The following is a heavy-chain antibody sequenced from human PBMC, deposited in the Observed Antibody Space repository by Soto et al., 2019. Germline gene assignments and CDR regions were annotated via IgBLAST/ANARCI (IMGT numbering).Heavy chain of an antibody. CDR2: IYTSGST. D-gene: IGHD5-12*01. J-gene: IGHJ4*02. CDR3: ARERREEIHDGYDIDY. CDR1: GGSISNYY. Sequence: SETLSLTCTVSGGSISNYYWSWIRQPAGKGLEWIGRIYTSGSTDYNPSLKGRVTISIDTSKSQFSLKATSMTAADTAVYYCARERREEIHDGYDIDYWGQGTLVTVSS. V-gene: IGHV4-4*07.